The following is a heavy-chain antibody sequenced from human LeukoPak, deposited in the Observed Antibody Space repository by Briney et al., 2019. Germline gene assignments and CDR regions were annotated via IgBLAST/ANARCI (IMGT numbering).Heavy chain of an antibody. CDR1: GFTFSSFA. V-gene: IGHV3-23*01. CDR2: ISGSGGST. CDR3: AKDRSCTGSSCNVGS. D-gene: IGHD2-2*01. Sequence: GGSLRLSCAASGFTFSSFAMSWVRQAPGKGLEWVSAISGSGGSTYYADSVKGRFTISRDNSKSTLFLQMNSLRAGDTAVYYCAKDRSCTGSSCNVGSWGQGTMVTVSS. J-gene: IGHJ3*01.